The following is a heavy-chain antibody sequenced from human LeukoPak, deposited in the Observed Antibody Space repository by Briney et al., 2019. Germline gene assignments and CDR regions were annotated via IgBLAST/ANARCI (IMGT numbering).Heavy chain of an antibody. CDR2: INYNWNT. D-gene: IGHD6-19*01. V-gene: IGHV4-31*03. J-gene: IGHJ4*02. CDR3: ATLYTSGGFVDY. Sequence: PSQTLSLPCTVSGASVSSGGHYWPWIRQHPGKGLEWIGYINYNWNTYNNPSLKSRVVISLVASKNQFSLNLSSVTAAGAAIYDCATLYTSGGFVDYWGQGILVTVSS. CDR1: GASVSSGGHY.